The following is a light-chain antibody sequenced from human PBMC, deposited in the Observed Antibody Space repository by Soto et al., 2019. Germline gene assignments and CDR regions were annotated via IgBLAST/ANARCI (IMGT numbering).Light chain of an antibody. CDR2: EVS. CDR1: SSDVGGYNY. J-gene: IGLJ2*01. CDR3: SSYAGSNNQGV. Sequence: QSALTQPPSASGSPGQSVTIFCTGTSSDVGGYNYVSWYQQHPGKAPKLMIYEVSKRPSGVPDRFSGSKSGNTASLTVSGLQAEDEADYYCSSYAGSNNQGVFGGGTKLTVL. V-gene: IGLV2-8*01.